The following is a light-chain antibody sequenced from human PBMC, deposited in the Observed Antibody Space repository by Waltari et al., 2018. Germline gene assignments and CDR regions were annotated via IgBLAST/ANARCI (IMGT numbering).Light chain of an antibody. CDR3: QQYDRWPLT. Sequence: EIVMTQSPATLSVSPGETATLSCRASHSISSHLAWYQQKPGQDARLLIYGASTWATGIPARFGGSGSGTEFTLTISSLQSEDFAVYYCQQYDRWPLTFGGGTKVEIK. CDR1: HSISSH. CDR2: GAS. J-gene: IGKJ4*01. V-gene: IGKV3-15*01.